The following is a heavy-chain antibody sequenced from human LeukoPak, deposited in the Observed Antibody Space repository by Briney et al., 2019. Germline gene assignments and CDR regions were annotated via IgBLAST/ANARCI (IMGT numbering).Heavy chain of an antibody. CDR2: ISGSGGST. D-gene: IGHD5-18*01. CDR1: GFTFSSYA. V-gene: IGHV3-23*01. CDR3: ANTPSYGYLGGD. J-gene: IGHJ4*02. Sequence: GGSLRLSCAASGFTFSSYAMSWVRQAPGKGLEWVSAISGSGGSTYYADSVKGRFTISRDNSKNTLYLQMNSLGAEDTAVYYCANTPSYGYLGGDWGQGTLVTVSS.